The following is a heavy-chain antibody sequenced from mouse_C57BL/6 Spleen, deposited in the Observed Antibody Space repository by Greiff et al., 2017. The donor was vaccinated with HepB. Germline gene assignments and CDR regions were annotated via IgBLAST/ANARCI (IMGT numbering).Heavy chain of an antibody. CDR3: ARRYYGSRFDY. Sequence: QVQLQQPGAELVKPGASVKLSCKASGYTFTSYWMHWVKQRPGQGLEWIGMIHPNSGSTNYNEKFKSKATLTVDKSSSTAYMQLSSLTSEDSAVYYLARRYYGSRFDYWGQGTTLTVSS. CDR2: IHPNSGST. V-gene: IGHV1-64*01. D-gene: IGHD1-1*01. J-gene: IGHJ2*01. CDR1: GYTFTSYW.